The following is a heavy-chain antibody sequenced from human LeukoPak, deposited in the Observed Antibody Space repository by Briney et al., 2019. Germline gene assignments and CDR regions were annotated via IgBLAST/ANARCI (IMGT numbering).Heavy chain of an antibody. CDR3: AANYGNHPPMDYFDY. D-gene: IGHD4-11*01. Sequence: PSGTLSLTCTVSGDSISSSSYYWGWIRQPPGKGLEWIGSIYYSGSTYYNPSLKSRVTISVDTSKNQFSLKLSSVTAAGTAVYYCAANYGNHPPMDYFDYWGQGTLVTVSS. J-gene: IGHJ4*02. V-gene: IGHV4-39*01. CDR2: IYYSGST. CDR1: GDSISSSSYY.